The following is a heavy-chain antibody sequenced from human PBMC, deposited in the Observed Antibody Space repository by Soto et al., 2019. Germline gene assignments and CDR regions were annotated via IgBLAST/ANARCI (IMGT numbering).Heavy chain of an antibody. D-gene: IGHD3-22*01. CDR1: GFTVSRSY. CDR3: ARDTYYYDSSGQPY. CDR2: IYSGGST. V-gene: IGHV3-53*01. Sequence: EVQLVESGGGLIQPGGSLRVSCAASGFTVSRSYMSWVRQAPGKGLEWVSVIYSGGSTNYADSVKGRFTISRDNSKNTLYLQMNSLRVEDTAVYYRARDTYYYDSSGQPYWGQGTLVTVSS. J-gene: IGHJ4*02.